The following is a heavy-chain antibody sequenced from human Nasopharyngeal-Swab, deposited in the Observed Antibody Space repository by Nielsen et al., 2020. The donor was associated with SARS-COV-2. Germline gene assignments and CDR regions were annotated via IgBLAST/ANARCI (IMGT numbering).Heavy chain of an antibody. CDR1: GFTFSSYW. Sequence: GESLKISCAASGFTFSSYWMSWVRQAPVRGLEWVANIKQDGSEKYYVDSVKGRFTISRDNAKNSLYLQMNSLRAEDTAVYYCARVFGWELLRDGFDYWGQGTLVTVSS. CDR2: IKQDGSEK. V-gene: IGHV3-7*01. CDR3: ARVFGWELLRDGFDY. D-gene: IGHD1-26*01. J-gene: IGHJ4*02.